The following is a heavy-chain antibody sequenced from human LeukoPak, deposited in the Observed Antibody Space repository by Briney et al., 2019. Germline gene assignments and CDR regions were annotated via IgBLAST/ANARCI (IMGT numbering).Heavy chain of an antibody. CDR1: GGSISSYY. CDR2: IDTSGNT. CDR3: TRELAGTTVED. V-gene: IGHV4-4*07. D-gene: IGHD1-1*01. Sequence: PSETLSLTCTVSGGSISSYYWSWIRQPAGKGLEWIGRIDTSGNTNYKPSLKSRVTMSVDTSKNQFSLKLNSVTAADTAVYYCTRELAGTTVEDWGQGTLVTVSS. J-gene: IGHJ4*02.